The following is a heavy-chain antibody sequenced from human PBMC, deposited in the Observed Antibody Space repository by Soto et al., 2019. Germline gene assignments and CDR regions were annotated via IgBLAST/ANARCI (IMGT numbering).Heavy chain of an antibody. V-gene: IGHV3-73*02. CDR3: TRPLSGDDYERPLDS. CDR2: IRSKTNKYAT. Sequence: EVQLVESGGGLVLPGGSLTLSCAASGCTFSGSAMHWVRQASGKGLEWVGRIRSKTNKYATVYSASVKGRITISRDDLKNTAYLQMNSLKTEDTVVYYCTRPLSGDDYERPLDSWGKGTLVTVSS. D-gene: IGHD5-12*01. CDR1: GCTFSGSA. J-gene: IGHJ4*02.